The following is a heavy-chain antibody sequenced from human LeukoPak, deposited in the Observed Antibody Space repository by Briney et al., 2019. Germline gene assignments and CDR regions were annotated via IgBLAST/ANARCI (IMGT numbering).Heavy chain of an antibody. Sequence: SETLSLTCTVSGGSISSYYWSWIRQPPGKGLEWIGYIYSSGSTNYNPSLKSRVTISVHTSKNQFSLKLSSVTAADTAVYYCARAVQAFDYWGQGTLVTVSS. CDR3: ARAVQAFDY. V-gene: IGHV4-59*01. CDR1: GGSISSYY. J-gene: IGHJ4*02. CDR2: IYSSGST.